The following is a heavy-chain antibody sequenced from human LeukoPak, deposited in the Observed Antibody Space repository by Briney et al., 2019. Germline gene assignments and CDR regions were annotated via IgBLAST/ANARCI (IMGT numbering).Heavy chain of an antibody. CDR1: GYTFTSYY. D-gene: IGHD3-22*01. Sequence: ASVKVSCKASGYTFTSYYMHWVRQAPGQGLEWMGIINPSGGSTSYAQKFQGRVTMTRDTSTSTVYMELSSLRSEDTAVYYWARDGYDSSGSSGWNFDYWGQGTLVTVSS. CDR2: INPSGGST. CDR3: ARDGYDSSGSSGWNFDY. J-gene: IGHJ4*02. V-gene: IGHV1-46*01.